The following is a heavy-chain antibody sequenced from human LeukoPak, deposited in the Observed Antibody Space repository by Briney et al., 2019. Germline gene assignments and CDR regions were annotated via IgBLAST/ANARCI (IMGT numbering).Heavy chain of an antibody. V-gene: IGHV3-23*01. D-gene: IGHD1-26*01. Sequence: GSLRLSCAASGFTFSNYAMSWVRQAPGKGPEWVSTIRASGDYTYYADSVKGRFTMSRDNSKNTLHLQMNSLRAEDTAVYYCARIWDGYSGSDYWGQGTLVTVSS. CDR1: GFTFSNYA. J-gene: IGHJ4*02. CDR2: IRASGDYT. CDR3: ARIWDGYSGSDY.